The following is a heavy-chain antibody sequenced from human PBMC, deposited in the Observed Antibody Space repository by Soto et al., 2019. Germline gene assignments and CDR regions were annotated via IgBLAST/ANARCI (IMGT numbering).Heavy chain of an antibody. V-gene: IGHV1-18*01. CDR1: GYTFNNYG. CDR3: ARCYCSVGSCYTCWHFDL. D-gene: IGHD2-15*01. Sequence: VQLVQSGAEVKQPGASVKVSCKASGYTFNNYGISWVRQAPGQGLEWMGWIGPYNGNTDHAQNFQGRVTMTTDTSTNTAYMELRSLRSDDTALYYCARCYCSVGSCYTCWHFDLWGRGTLVTVSS. CDR2: IGPYNGNT. J-gene: IGHJ2*01.